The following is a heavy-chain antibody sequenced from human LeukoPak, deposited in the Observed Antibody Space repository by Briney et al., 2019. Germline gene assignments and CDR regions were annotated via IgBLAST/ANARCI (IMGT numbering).Heavy chain of an antibody. J-gene: IGHJ3*02. CDR1: GGTFCSYA. CDR3: ARDRITIFGASFDI. D-gene: IGHD3-3*01. V-gene: IGHV1-69*05. CDR2: IIPISGTA. Sequence: ASVKVSCKASGGTFCSYAISWVRQAPGQGLEWMGRIIPISGTANYAQKFQGRVTITTDESTSTAYMELSSLRSEDTAVYYCARDRITIFGASFDIWGQGTMVTVSS.